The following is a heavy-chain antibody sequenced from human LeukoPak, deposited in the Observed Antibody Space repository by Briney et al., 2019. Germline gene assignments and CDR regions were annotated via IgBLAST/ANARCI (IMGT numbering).Heavy chain of an antibody. Sequence: ASVKVSCKASGGTFSSYAISWVRQAPGQGLEWMGGIIPIFGTANYAQKFQGRATITADESTSTAYMELSSLRSEDTAVYYCARAYYDYVWGSYLVDAFDIWGQGTMVTVSS. CDR3: ARAYYDYVWGSYLVDAFDI. CDR2: IIPIFGTA. D-gene: IGHD3-16*02. CDR1: GGTFSSYA. J-gene: IGHJ3*02. V-gene: IGHV1-69*13.